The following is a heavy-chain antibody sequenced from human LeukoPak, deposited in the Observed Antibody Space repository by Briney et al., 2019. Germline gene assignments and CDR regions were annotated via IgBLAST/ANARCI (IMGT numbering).Heavy chain of an antibody. CDR2: IFASGET. Sequence: SETLSLTCTVSGDSLSTSYWSWIRHPAGKRMEWIGRIFASGETNYNPSLASRVIMSRDTSNNQFFLRLTSVTAADTAVYYWARDRYTWHDRDWFDLWGQGTLVTVSS. CDR1: GDSLSTSY. CDR3: ARDRYTWHDRDWFDL. V-gene: IGHV4-4*07. J-gene: IGHJ5*01. D-gene: IGHD1-20*01.